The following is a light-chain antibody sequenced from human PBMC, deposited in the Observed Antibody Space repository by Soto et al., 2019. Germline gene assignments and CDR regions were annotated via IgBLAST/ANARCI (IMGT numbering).Light chain of an antibody. CDR1: QGINTY. J-gene: IGKJ5*01. V-gene: IGKV1-9*01. CDR3: QQLNDYPIT. Sequence: IQLTQSSSSLSASVGDRATITCRASQGINTYLAWYQQKPGKAPKLLIYAASTLQSGVPSRFSGSGSGTDFTLTISSLQPDDSATYYCQQLNDYPITFGQGTRLEIK. CDR2: AAS.